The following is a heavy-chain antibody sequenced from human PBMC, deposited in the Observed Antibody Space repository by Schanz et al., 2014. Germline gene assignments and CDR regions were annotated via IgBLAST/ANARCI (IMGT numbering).Heavy chain of an antibody. V-gene: IGHV1-46*03. CDR3: ARDGVDAAAGGNY. CDR1: GDTFSKYN. CDR2: INPSGGST. D-gene: IGHD6-13*01. Sequence: QVQLVQSGPEVKKPGSSVKVSCQAFGDTFSKYNIMWVRQVPGQGLEWMGMINPSGGSTTYAQKFQGRVTMTRDTSTSTVYMDLSSLRSEDTAVYYCARDGVDAAAGGNYWGQGTLVTVAS. J-gene: IGHJ4*02.